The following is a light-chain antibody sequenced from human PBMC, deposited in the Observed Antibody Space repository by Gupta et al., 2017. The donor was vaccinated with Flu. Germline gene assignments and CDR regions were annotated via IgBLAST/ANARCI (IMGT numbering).Light chain of an antibody. V-gene: IGKV1-39*01. CDR3: QQSYSTPRLT. CDR1: QSISSY. Sequence: DTHMTHSPSSLSASVGDRVTITCRASQSISSYLNWYEQKRGKAPKLLIYAASSLQSGVPSRFSGSGAGTDFPLTSSSLQPEDFATYYCQQSYSTPRLTFGQGTRLEIK. J-gene: IGKJ5*01. CDR2: AAS.